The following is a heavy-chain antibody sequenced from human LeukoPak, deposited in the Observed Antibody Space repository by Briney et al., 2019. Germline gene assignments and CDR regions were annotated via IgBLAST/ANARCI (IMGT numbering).Heavy chain of an antibody. CDR1: GYSISSGYY. V-gene: IGHV4-38-2*01. Sequence: KPSETLSLTCAVSGYSISSGYYWGWIRQPPGKGLEWIGSIYHSGSTYYNPSLKSRVTISVDTSKNQFSLKLSSVTAADTGVYHCARSSSSSVSNDYWGQGTLVTVSS. CDR2: IYHSGST. J-gene: IGHJ4*02. CDR3: ARSSSSSVSNDY. D-gene: IGHD6-6*01.